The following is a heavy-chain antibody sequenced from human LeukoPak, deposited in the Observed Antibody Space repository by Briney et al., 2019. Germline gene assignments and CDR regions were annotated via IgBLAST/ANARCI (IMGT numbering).Heavy chain of an antibody. CDR2: IIPIFGTP. CDR1: GASFSSYA. CDR3: AKQGALRQDYYMDV. Sequence: SLKVPCKASGASFSSYAISWVRQAPGQGLEWMGRIIPIFGTPNYAQRFQGRVTITADIVSSTAYMEVNNLTSEDTAVYFCAKQGALRQDYYMDVWGNGTTVTVSS. J-gene: IGHJ6*03. V-gene: IGHV1-69*06.